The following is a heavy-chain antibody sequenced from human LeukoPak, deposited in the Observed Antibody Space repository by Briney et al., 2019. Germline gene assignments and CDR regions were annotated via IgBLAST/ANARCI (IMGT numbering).Heavy chain of an antibody. CDR2: INPNSGGT. Sequence: GASVKVSCKASGYTFTGYYMHWVRQAPGQGLEWMGWINPNSGGTNYAQKLQGRVTMTRDTSISTAYMELSRLRSDDTAVYYCARDPTYYYDSSGYSPFDYWGQGTLVTVSS. CDR1: GYTFTGYY. V-gene: IGHV1-2*02. D-gene: IGHD3-22*01. CDR3: ARDPTYYYDSSGYSPFDY. J-gene: IGHJ4*02.